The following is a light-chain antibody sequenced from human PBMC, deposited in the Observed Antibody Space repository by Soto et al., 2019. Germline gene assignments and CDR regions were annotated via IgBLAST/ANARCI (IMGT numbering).Light chain of an antibody. Sequence: QSALTQPASVSGSPGQSITISCTGTSDDVGGYNFVSWYQQHPGKAPKFIIYDVRNRPSGVSNRFSGSRSGNTASLAISGLQAEDEADYYCSSYISSSTVIFGGGTKHTVL. CDR1: SDDVGGYNF. CDR3: SSYISSSTVI. V-gene: IGLV2-14*03. CDR2: DVR. J-gene: IGLJ2*01.